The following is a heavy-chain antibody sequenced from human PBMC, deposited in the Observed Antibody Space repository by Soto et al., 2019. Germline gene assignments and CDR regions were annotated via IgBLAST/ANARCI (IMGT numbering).Heavy chain of an antibody. CDR2: IYYSGST. CDR1: GGSISSGGYY. V-gene: IGHV4-31*03. CDR3: ARDASIAAAGTGWFDP. Sequence: PSETLSLTCTVSGGSISSGGYYWSWIRQHPGKGLEWIGYIYYSGSTYYNPSLKSRVTISVDTSKNQFSLKLSSVTAADTAVYYCARDASIAAAGTGWFDPWGQGTLVTVSS. D-gene: IGHD6-13*01. J-gene: IGHJ5*02.